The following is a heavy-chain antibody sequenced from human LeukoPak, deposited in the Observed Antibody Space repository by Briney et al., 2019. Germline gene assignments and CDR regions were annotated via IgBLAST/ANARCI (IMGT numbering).Heavy chain of an antibody. CDR1: GLTFSSHW. D-gene: IGHD6-13*01. Sequence: GGSLRLSCAASGLTFSSHWMHWVRQAPGKGLVWVSRITNDGSSTTYADSVKGRFTISRDNAKNMLYLQVNSLRAEDTAVYYWATQQGGYPAYWGQGTLVTVSS. CDR3: ATQQGGYPAY. J-gene: IGHJ4*02. CDR2: ITNDGSST. V-gene: IGHV3-74*01.